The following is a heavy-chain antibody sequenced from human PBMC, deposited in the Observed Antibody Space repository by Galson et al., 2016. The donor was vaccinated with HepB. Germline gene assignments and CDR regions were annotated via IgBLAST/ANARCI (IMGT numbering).Heavy chain of an antibody. CDR1: GGSISSSSYY. J-gene: IGHJ4*01. Sequence: TLSLTCTVSGGSISSSSYYWGWIRQPPGKGLEWIGSIYYSGSTYYNPSLKSRVTITVDTSKNQFSLKLSSVTAADTAVYYCARRVAVAGIYYFDYWGRGTLVTVSS. D-gene: IGHD6-19*01. V-gene: IGHV4-39*01. CDR3: ARRVAVAGIYYFDY. CDR2: IYYSGST.